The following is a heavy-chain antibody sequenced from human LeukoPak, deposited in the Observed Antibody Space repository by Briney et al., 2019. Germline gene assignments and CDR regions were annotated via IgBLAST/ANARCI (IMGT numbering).Heavy chain of an antibody. Sequence: SCKASGGTFSSYAMSWVRQAPGKGLEWVSAISGSGGSTYYADSVKGRFTISRDNSKNTLYLQMNSLRAEDTAVYYCAKDGVVVPAAIPYYFDYWGQGTLVTVSS. V-gene: IGHV3-23*01. CDR1: GGTFSSYA. CDR3: AKDGVVVPAAIPYYFDY. J-gene: IGHJ4*02. D-gene: IGHD2-2*01. CDR2: ISGSGGST.